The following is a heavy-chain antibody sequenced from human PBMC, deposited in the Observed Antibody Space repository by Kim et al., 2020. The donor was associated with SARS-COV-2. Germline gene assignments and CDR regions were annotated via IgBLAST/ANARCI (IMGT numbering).Heavy chain of an antibody. CDR1: GFKFTDYS. CDR2: IRFIR. D-gene: IGHD3-9*01. CDR3: VRDYEWAFDF. J-gene: IGHJ3*01. Sequence: GGSLRLSCAASGFKFTDYSFNWVRQAPGKGLEWISYIRFIRDYAESVKGRFTMSRDDATNSVFLQMNDLTVEDTARYFCVRDYEWAFDFWGQGTMVTVSP. V-gene: IGHV3-48*04.